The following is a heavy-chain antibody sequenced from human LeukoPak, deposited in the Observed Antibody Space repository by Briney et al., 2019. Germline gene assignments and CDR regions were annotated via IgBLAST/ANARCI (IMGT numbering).Heavy chain of an antibody. D-gene: IGHD3-22*01. J-gene: IGHJ4*02. Sequence: PGGSLRLSCAASGFTFSNYVMGWVRQDPGKGLQWVSIINGSGSFTSYADSVKGRLTISRDNSKNTLYLQMNSLRAEDTAAYYCAKGSYYDSSGSFYFDYWGQGTLVTVSS. CDR2: INGSGSFT. CDR1: GFTFSNYV. CDR3: AKGSYYDSSGSFYFDY. V-gene: IGHV3-23*05.